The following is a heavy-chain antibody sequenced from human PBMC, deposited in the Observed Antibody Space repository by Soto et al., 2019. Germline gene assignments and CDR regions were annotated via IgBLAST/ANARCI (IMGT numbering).Heavy chain of an antibody. CDR3: AKRPLGVWGSYLDN. CDR2: ISGSGGST. D-gene: IGHD3-16*01. J-gene: IGHJ4*02. Sequence: GGSLRLSCAASGFTFSTYAISWVRQAPGKGLEWVSTISGSGGSTYYADSVKGRFTISRDNPKNTLYLHMNSLRVEDTAVYYCAKRPLGVWGSYLDNWGPGTLVPGSS. CDR1: GFTFSTYA. V-gene: IGHV3-23*01.